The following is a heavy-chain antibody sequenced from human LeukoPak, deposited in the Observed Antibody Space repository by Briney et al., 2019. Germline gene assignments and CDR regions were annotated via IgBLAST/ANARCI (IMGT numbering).Heavy chain of an antibody. CDR3: AKDDGWLHYNN. D-gene: IGHD5-24*01. V-gene: IGHV3-23*01. CDR2: IRADAITT. Sequence: PGGSLRLSCAASGFTFSHHGMNWVRQAPGKGLEWVSGIRADAITTYYADSVKGRFTISRDNSKNTLHLQMNSLRAEDTAVYYCAKDDGWLHYNNWGQGTLVTVSS. J-gene: IGHJ4*02. CDR1: GFTFSHHG.